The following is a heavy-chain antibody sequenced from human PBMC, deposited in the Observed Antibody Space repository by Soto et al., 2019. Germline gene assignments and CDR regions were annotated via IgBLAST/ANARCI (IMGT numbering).Heavy chain of an antibody. Sequence: GESLKISCQGSGYIFNNYWIGWVRQMPGKGLEWMGIIYPGDSETRYSPSFQGQVTISADKSFSTAYLQWSSLKASDTAMYYCTRLAIGYIYYFDLWGKVTLVTVSS. D-gene: IGHD2-15*01. CDR2: IYPGDSET. J-gene: IGHJ4*01. CDR3: TRLAIGYIYYFDL. V-gene: IGHV5-51*01. CDR1: GYIFNNYW.